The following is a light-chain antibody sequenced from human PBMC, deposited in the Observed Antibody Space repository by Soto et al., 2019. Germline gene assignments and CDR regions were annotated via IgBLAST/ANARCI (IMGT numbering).Light chain of an antibody. J-gene: IGKJ1*01. CDR2: GAS. CDR1: QSVSSSY. V-gene: IGKV3-20*01. CDR3: QQYCSSGT. Sequence: IVVTQSPGTLSLSPGERASLSCRASQSVSSSYLVWYQQKPGQAPRLLVYGASSRATGIPDRFSGSGSGTDFTLTISRLEPEDFAVYYCQQYCSSGTFGQGTKVDI.